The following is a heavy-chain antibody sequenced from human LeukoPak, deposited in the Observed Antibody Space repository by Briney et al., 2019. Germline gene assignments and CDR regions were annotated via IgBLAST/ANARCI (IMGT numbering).Heavy chain of an antibody. CDR1: GFTFNSYA. CDR2: ISAGGVTT. J-gene: IGHJ2*01. CDR3: ARDMEQWLVQDWYFDL. D-gene: IGHD6-19*01. V-gene: IGHV3-23*01. Sequence: PGGSLRLSCAASGFTFNSYAMSWVRQFPGKGLEWVSGISAGGVTTYYADSVKGRFTISRDNFKNTLDLQMSSLRAEDTAVYYCARDMEQWLVQDWYFDLWGRGTLVTVSS.